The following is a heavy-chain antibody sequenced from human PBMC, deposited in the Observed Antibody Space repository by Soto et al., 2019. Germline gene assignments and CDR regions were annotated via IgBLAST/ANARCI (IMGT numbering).Heavy chain of an antibody. D-gene: IGHD3-10*01. Sequence: GGSLRLSCAASGFTFSSYAMHWVRQAPGQGLEWVAVISYDGNNKYYAGSVKGRFTISRDNSKNTLYLQMNSLRAEDTAVYFCAGYGSGSYYNGPGYWGQGTLVTVSS. CDR1: GFTFSSYA. CDR3: AGYGSGSYYNGPGY. V-gene: IGHV3-30-3*01. J-gene: IGHJ4*02. CDR2: ISYDGNNK.